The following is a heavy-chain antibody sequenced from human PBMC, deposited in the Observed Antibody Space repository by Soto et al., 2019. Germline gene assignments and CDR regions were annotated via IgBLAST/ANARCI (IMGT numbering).Heavy chain of an antibody. CDR1: GGTFSHNA. V-gene: IGHV1-18*01. CDR3: ATRTYYYYGMDV. Sequence: QVQLVQSGAEVKKPGSSVKVSCTASGGTFSHNAISWVRQAPGQGLEWMGGISAYNGNTNYAQKLQGRVTMTTDTSTSTAYMELRSLRSDDTAVYYCATRTYYYYGMDVWGQGTTVTVSS. CDR2: ISAYNGNT. J-gene: IGHJ6*02.